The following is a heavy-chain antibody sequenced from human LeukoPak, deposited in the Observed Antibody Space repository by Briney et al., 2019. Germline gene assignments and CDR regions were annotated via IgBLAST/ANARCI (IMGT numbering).Heavy chain of an antibody. D-gene: IGHD3-10*01. CDR2: INPNSGGT. V-gene: IGHV1-2*02. CDR1: GYTFTGYY. CDR3: ASGPRLLWFGELLKREFDY. J-gene: IGHJ4*02. Sequence: ASVKVSCKASGYTFTGYYMPWVRQAPGQGLEWMGWINPNSGGTNYAQKFQGRVTMTRDTSISTAYMELSRLRSDDTAVYYCASGPRLLWFGELLKREFDYWGQGTLVTVSS.